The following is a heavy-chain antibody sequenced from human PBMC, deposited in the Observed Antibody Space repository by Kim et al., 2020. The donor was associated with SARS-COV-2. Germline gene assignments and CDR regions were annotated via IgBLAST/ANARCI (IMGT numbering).Heavy chain of an antibody. CDR3: AREVGRGSSFDTYYLDY. D-gene: IGHD6-13*01. CDR2: IYFRGNT. J-gene: IGHJ4*02. CDR1: GASMDDVTHF. V-gene: IGHV4-31*03. Sequence: SETLSLTCKVSGASMDDVTHFWTWIRQHQGKGLEWIGKIYFRGNTYFKSSLSSRVTMSIDSSRRHFSLNLASVTAADTAVYYCAREVGRGSSFDTYYLDYWGRGIQVTVSS.